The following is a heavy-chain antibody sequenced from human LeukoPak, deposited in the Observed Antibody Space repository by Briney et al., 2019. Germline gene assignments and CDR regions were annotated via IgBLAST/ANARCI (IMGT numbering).Heavy chain of an antibody. Sequence: GASVNVSCKASGYTFTVYYIHWVRRAPGQGLEWMGWINPNRGGTNYSQKFQGRVTMTRDTSITTAYMELSRLRSGDTAVYYCARDTSGWSEGAFDYWGQGTLVTVSS. D-gene: IGHD6-19*01. CDR3: ARDTSGWSEGAFDY. J-gene: IGHJ4*02. CDR1: GYTFTVYY. CDR2: INPNRGGT. V-gene: IGHV1-2*02.